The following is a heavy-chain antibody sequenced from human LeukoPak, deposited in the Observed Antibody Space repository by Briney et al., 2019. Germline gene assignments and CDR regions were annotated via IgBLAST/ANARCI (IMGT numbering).Heavy chain of an antibody. CDR3: ASEAFCAGGRCYLQRVSS. Sequence: ASVKVSCKASGYTFTAYYIHWVRQAPGQGLDWMGWIDANSGDTKYAQKFQGRITISRDTSIGTAYLELSSLISDDTAVYYCASEAFCAGGRCYLQRVSSWGPGTLVTVSS. J-gene: IGHJ5*02. D-gene: IGHD2-15*01. V-gene: IGHV1-2*02. CDR2: IDANSGDT. CDR1: GYTFTAYY.